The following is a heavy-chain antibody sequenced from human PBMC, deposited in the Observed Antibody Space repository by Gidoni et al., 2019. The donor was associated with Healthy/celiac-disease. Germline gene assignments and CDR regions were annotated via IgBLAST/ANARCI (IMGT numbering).Heavy chain of an antibody. V-gene: IGHV4-61*02. CDR3: ARDYGGNGRNFDL. J-gene: IGHJ2*01. Sequence: IRQPAGKGLEWIGRIYTSGSTNYNPSLKSRVTISVDTSKNQFSLKLSSVTAADTAVYYCARDYGGNGRNFDLWGRGTLVTVSS. CDR2: IYTSGST. D-gene: IGHD4-17*01.